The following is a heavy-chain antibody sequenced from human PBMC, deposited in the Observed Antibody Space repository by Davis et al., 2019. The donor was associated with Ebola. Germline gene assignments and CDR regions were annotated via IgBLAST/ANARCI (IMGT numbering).Heavy chain of an antibody. CDR3: AKDPEDYGDYGGEFDY. D-gene: IGHD4-17*01. CDR2: IKQDGSEK. V-gene: IGHV3-7*01. J-gene: IGHJ4*02. CDR1: GFSFSSYW. Sequence: GESLKISCAASGFSFSSYWMSWVRQAPGKGLEWVANIKQDGSEKYYVDSVEGRFTISRDNSKNTLYLQMNSLRAEDTAVYYCAKDPEDYGDYGGEFDYWGQGTLVTVSS.